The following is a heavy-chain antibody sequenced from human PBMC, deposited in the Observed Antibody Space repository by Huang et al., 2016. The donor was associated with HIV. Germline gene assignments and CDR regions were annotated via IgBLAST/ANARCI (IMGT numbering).Heavy chain of an antibody. CDR2: MNPNRCNT. CDR1: GYTFTSYD. Sequence: QVQLVQSGAEVKKPGASVKVSCKVSGYTFTSYDINWVRQATGQGLERIGWMNPNRCNTGYAQKFQGRVNMTRNTSISTAYMELSSLRSEDTAVYYYARGSKWLRDGMDVWGQGTTVTVSS. D-gene: IGHD5-12*01. CDR3: ARGSKWLRDGMDV. J-gene: IGHJ6*02. V-gene: IGHV1-8*01.